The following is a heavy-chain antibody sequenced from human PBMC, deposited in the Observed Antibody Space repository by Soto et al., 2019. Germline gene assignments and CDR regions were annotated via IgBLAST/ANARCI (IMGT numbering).Heavy chain of an antibody. CDR2: IIPIFGTA. Sequence: SVKVSCKASGGTFSSYAISWVRQSPGQGLEWMGGIIPIFGTANYAQKFQGRVTITADESTSTDYMELSSLRSEDTDVYYCDLYVDRGYHGMDVWGQGTTVTVS. CDR3: DLYVDRGYHGMDV. D-gene: IGHD5-12*01. V-gene: IGHV1-69*13. CDR1: GGTFSSYA. J-gene: IGHJ6*02.